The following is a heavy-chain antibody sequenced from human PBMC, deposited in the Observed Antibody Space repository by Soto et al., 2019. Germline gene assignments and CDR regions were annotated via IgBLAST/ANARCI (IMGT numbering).Heavy chain of an antibody. CDR1: GGSISSSSYY. V-gene: IGHV4-39*01. J-gene: IGHJ5*02. CDR3: ARRFDSSSWNQVYWFDP. D-gene: IGHD6-13*01. Sequence: SETLSLTCTVSGGSISSSSYYWGWIRQPPGKGLEWIGSIYYSGSTYYNPSLKSRVTISVDTSKNQFSLKLSSVTAADTAVYYCARRFDSSSWNQVYWFDPWGQGTLVTVSS. CDR2: IYYSGST.